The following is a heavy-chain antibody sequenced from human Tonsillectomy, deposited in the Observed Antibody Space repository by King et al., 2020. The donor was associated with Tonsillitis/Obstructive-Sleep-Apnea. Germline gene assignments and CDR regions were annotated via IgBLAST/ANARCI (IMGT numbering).Heavy chain of an antibody. CDR3: AHRGSEIYYDY. CDR2: IYLDDDK. CDR1: GFSLSTSGVG. V-gene: IGHV2-5*02. D-gene: IGHD3-10*01. J-gene: IGHJ4*02. Sequence: TLKESGPTLVKPTQTLTLTCTFSGFSLSTSGVGVGWIRQPPGKALEWLALIYLDDDKHYSPSLESRLTITKDTSKNQVALTVTNLDPVDTATYYCAHRGSEIYYDYWGQGTLVTVSS.